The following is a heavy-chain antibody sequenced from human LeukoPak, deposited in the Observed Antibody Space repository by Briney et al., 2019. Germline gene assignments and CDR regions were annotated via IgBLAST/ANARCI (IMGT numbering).Heavy chain of an antibody. CDR2: IYSSGSA. J-gene: IGHJ4*02. Sequence: SSETLSLTCSVSGGSISPYYWSWTRQPPGKGLEWIGYIYSSGSANYNPSLKSRVTVSVDTSKNHFSLKLSSVTAADTAVYYCARMGGYSGYATHWGQGTLVTVSS. CDR1: GGSISPYY. D-gene: IGHD5-12*01. CDR3: ARMGGYSGYATH. V-gene: IGHV4-59*08.